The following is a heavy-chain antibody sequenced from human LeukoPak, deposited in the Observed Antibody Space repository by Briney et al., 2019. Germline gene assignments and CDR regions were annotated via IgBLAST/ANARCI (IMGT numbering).Heavy chain of an antibody. V-gene: IGHV4-31*03. CDR2: IYYSGST. CDR3: ARSGGSGSYYKWDLDY. CDR1: GGSISSGGYY. J-gene: IGHJ4*02. Sequence: SETLSLTCTVSGGSISSGGYYWSWIRQHPGKGLEWIGYIYYSGSTYYNPSLKSRVTISVDTSKNQFSLKLSSVTAADTAVYYCARSGGSGSYYKWDLDYWGQGTLVNVSS. D-gene: IGHD3-10*01.